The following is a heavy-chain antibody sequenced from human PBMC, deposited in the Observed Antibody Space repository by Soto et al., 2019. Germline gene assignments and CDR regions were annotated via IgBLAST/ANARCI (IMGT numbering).Heavy chain of an antibody. D-gene: IGHD3-22*01. J-gene: IGHJ4*02. CDR3: ARDQYDSSGYSTYYFDY. CDR1: GGTFSSYA. CDR2: ISAYNGNT. Sequence: ASVKVSCKASGGTFSSYAISWVRQAPGQRFEWMGWISAYNGNTNYAQKLQGRVTMTTDTSTSTAYMELRSLRSDDTAVYYCARDQYDSSGYSTYYFDYWGQGTLVTVSS. V-gene: IGHV1-18*01.